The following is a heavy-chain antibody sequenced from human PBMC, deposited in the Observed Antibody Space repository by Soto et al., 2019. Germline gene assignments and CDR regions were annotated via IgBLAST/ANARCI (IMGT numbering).Heavy chain of an antibody. D-gene: IGHD2-15*01. V-gene: IGHV1-46*01. CDR2: INPKGGAT. J-gene: IGHJ5*02. CDR3: ARDEGFCSGGSCTGWFDP. CDR1: GYTFSNYV. Sequence: ASVKVSCKSPGYTFSNYVINWGRRAPGQGLEWVGVINPKGGATTYAQKFQGRVNMTSDTSTNTIYMTLRSLTSEDTAFYYCARDEGFCSGGSCTGWFDPWGQGTLVTVSS.